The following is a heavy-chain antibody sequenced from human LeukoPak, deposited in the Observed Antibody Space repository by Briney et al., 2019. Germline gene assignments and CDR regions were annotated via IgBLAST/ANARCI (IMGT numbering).Heavy chain of an antibody. CDR1: GFTFSSYA. Sequence: GGSLRLSCAASGFTFSSYAMSWVRQAPGKGLEWVSAISGSGGSTYDADSVKGRFTISRDNSKNTLYLQMNSLRAEDTAVYYCAIDNQRVAAFRFDYWGQGTLVTVSS. J-gene: IGHJ4*02. CDR2: ISGSGGST. V-gene: IGHV3-23*01. CDR3: AIDNQRVAAFRFDY. D-gene: IGHD2-15*01.